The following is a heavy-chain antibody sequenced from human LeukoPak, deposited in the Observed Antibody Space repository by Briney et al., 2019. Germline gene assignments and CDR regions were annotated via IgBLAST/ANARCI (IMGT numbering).Heavy chain of an antibody. V-gene: IGHV1-69*13. CDR2: IVPIFGTA. CDR3: ASTKYCGGDCYSFDY. CDR1: GYTFTSYY. J-gene: IGHJ4*02. Sequence: SVKVSCKASGYTFTSYYMHWVRQAPGQGLEWMGGIVPIFGTANYAQKFQGRVTITADESTSTAYMELSSLRSEDTAVYYCASTKYCGGDCYSFDYWGQGTLVTVSS. D-gene: IGHD2-21*02.